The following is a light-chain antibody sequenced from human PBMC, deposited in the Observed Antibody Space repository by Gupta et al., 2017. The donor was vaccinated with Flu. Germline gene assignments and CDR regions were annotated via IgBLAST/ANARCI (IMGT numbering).Light chain of an antibody. Sequence: QAVVTQPSSLPASPGASVSLTCTLPSGFNVDTYRIFWYQQKPGSPPQFLLKYKSDSDKQQGSGVPSRFSGSKDASANAGILLISGLQSEDEADYYCMIWHSRAYVFGTGTKLTVL. CDR1: SGFNVDTYR. J-gene: IGLJ1*01. CDR2: YKSDSDK. CDR3: MIWHSRAYV. V-gene: IGLV5-45*02.